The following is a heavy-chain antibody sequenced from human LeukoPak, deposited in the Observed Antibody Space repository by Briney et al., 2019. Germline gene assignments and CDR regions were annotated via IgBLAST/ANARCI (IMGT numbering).Heavy chain of an antibody. D-gene: IGHD4-17*01. V-gene: IGHV3-23*01. CDR1: GFTFSSYA. CDR2: ISGSGGST. CDR3: AKDLVTTVTTFYY. Sequence: GGSLRLSCAASGFTFSSYAMSWGGQAQGRGLEGVSAISGSGGSTYYADSVKGRFTISRDNSKNTLYLQMNSLRAEDTAVYYCAKDLVTTVTTFYYWGQGTLVTVSS. J-gene: IGHJ4*02.